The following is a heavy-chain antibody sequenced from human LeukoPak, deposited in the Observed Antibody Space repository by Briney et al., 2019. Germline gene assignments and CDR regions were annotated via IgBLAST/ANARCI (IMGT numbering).Heavy chain of an antibody. Sequence: PSETLSLTCTVSGGSISSGDYYWSWIRQPPGKGLEWIGYIYYSGSTYYNPSLKSRVTISVDTSKNQFSLKLSSVTAADTAVYYCARQGYGSGYLFDYWGQGTLVTVSS. J-gene: IGHJ4*02. CDR2: IYYSGST. D-gene: IGHD3-10*01. CDR1: GGSISSGDYY. V-gene: IGHV4-30-4*01. CDR3: ARQGYGSGYLFDY.